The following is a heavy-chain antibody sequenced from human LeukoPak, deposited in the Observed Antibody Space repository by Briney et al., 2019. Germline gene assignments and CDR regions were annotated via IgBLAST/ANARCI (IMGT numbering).Heavy chain of an antibody. V-gene: IGHV3-43*02. CDR3: AASLYSSGWYLY. D-gene: IGHD6-19*01. CDR1: GFTFDDYA. CDR2: ISGDGGST. Sequence: PGGSLRLSCAASGFTFDDYAMHWVRQAPGKGLEWVSLISGDGGSTYYADSVKGRFTISRDNSKNSLYLQMNSLRTEDTALYYCAASLYSSGWYLYWGQGTLVTVSS. J-gene: IGHJ4*02.